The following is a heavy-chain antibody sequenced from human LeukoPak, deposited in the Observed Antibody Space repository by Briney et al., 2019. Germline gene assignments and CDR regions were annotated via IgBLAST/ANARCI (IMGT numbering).Heavy chain of an antibody. CDR1: GYTFTSYG. CDR3: SRDLQGLGGIGTGVNAFDI. CDR2: ISAYNGNT. D-gene: IGHD3-3*01. V-gene: IGHV1-18*01. Sequence: ASVKVSCKASGYTFTSYGISWVRQAPGQGLEWMGWISAYNGNTNYAQKLQGRVTMTTDTSTSTAYMELRSLRSDDTAVYYCSRDLQGLGGIGTGVNAFDIWGQGTMVTVSS. J-gene: IGHJ3*02.